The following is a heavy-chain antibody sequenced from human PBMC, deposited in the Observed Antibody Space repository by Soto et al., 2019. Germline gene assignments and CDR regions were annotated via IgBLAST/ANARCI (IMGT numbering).Heavy chain of an antibody. CDR1: GFTFSSYS. D-gene: IGHD4-4*01. CDR3: ATGTVTTVDY. Sequence: GGSLRLSCAASGFTFSSYSMNWVRQAPGKGLEWVSSISSSSSYIYYADSVKGRFTISRDNAKNSLYLQMNSLRAEDTAVYYCATGTVTTVDYWGQGTLVTVSS. V-gene: IGHV3-21*01. CDR2: ISSSSSYI. J-gene: IGHJ4*02.